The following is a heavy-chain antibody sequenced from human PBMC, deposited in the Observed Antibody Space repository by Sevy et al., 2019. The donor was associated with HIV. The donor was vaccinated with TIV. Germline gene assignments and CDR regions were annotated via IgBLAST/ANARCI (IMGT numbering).Heavy chain of an antibody. V-gene: IGHV1-2*02. Sequence: ASIKVSCKASGYTFTGYYMHWVRQAPGQGLEWMGWINPNSGGTNYAQKFQGRVTMTRDTSISTAYMVLSRLRSDDTAVYYCARDPGYYDFWSGYPRGAFDIWGQGTMVTVSS. D-gene: IGHD3-3*01. CDR1: GYTFTGYY. CDR3: ARDPGYYDFWSGYPRGAFDI. CDR2: INPNSGGT. J-gene: IGHJ3*02.